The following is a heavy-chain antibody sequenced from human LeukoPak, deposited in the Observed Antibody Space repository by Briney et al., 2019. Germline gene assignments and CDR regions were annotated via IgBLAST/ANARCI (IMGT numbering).Heavy chain of an antibody. V-gene: IGHV1-24*01. CDR2: FDPEDGET. CDR1: GYTLTELF. D-gene: IGHD6-19*01. CDR3: ATSNLVEHWLVLYY. Sequence: GASVKVSCKVSGYTLTELFMHWVRQAPGKGLEWMGGFDPEDGETIYAQKFQGRVTMTGDTSTDTAYMELSSLRSEDTAVYYCATSNLVEHWLVLYYWGQGTLVTVSS. J-gene: IGHJ4*02.